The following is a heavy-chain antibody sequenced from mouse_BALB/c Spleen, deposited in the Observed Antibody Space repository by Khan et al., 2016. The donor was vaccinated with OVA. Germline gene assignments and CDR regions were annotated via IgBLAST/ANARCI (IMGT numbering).Heavy chain of an antibody. CDR3: ARKNYYGYAMDY. D-gene: IGHD1-1*01. CDR2: ISYGGST. J-gene: IGHJ4*01. Sequence: VQLKQSGPGLVKPSQSLSLTCTVTGYSITSDYAWDWIRQFPGNKLEWMGYISYGGSTSYNPSLKSRISITRDTSKNQFFLQLNSVTTEDTATHYCARKNYYGYAMDYWGQGTSVTVSS. V-gene: IGHV3-2*02. CDR1: GYSITSDYA.